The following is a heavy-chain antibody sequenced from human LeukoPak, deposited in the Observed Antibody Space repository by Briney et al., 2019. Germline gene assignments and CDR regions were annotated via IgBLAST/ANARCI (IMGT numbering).Heavy chain of an antibody. Sequence: PSETLSLTCTVSGGSISSYYWSWIRQPAGKGLEWIGRIYTGGSTNYNPSLKSRVTMSVDTSKNQFSLKLSSVTAADTAVYYCARDYGSGSYVNWFDPWGQGTLVTVSS. V-gene: IGHV4-4*07. J-gene: IGHJ5*02. CDR2: IYTGGST. D-gene: IGHD3-10*01. CDR1: GGSISSYY. CDR3: ARDYGSGSYVNWFDP.